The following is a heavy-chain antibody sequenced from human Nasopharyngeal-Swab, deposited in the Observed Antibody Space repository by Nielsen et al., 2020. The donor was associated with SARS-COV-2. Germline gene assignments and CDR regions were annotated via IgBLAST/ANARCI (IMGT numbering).Heavy chain of an antibody. CDR3: ARESYSWSWYGPDY. V-gene: IGHV3-74*03. CDR2: IDNDGSST. CDR1: GFTFTDYW. D-gene: IGHD1-26*01. J-gene: IGHJ4*02. Sequence: GGSLRLSCTVSGFTFTDYWMHWLRQSPGKGPVWLSRIDNDGSSTTYADSVRGRFTISRDNATNTLFLQLHSLRAEDTAVYYCARESYSWSWYGPDYWGQGTQVTVSS.